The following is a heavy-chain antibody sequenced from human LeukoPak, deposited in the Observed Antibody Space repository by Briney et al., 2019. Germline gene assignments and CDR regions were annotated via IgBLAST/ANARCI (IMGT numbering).Heavy chain of an antibody. V-gene: IGHV4-34*01. J-gene: IGHJ4*02. D-gene: IGHD3/OR15-3a*01. Sequence: SETLSLTCAVYGGSFSGYYWSWIRQPPGKGLEWTGEINHSGSTNYNPSLKSRVTISVDTSKNQFPLKLSSVTAADTAVYYCASGWTQFDYWGQGTLVTVSS. CDR1: GGSFSGYY. CDR2: INHSGST. CDR3: ASGWTQFDY.